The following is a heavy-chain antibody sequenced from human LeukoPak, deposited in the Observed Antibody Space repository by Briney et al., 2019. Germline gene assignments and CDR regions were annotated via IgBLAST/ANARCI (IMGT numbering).Heavy chain of an antibody. CDR2: ISSSSSYI. D-gene: IGHD4-17*01. CDR1: GFTFSSYS. J-gene: IGHJ4*02. Sequence: GGSLRLSCAASGFTFSSYSMNWVRQAPGKGLEWVSSISSSSSYIYYADSVNGRFTTSRDNAQNSLYLQMNSLRAEDTAVYYCARARYGDYVADYWGQGTLVTVSS. V-gene: IGHV3-21*01. CDR3: ARARYGDYVADY.